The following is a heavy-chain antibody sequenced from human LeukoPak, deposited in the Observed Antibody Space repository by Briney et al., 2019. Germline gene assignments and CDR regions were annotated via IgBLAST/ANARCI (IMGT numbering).Heavy chain of an antibody. J-gene: IGHJ4*02. CDR2: IYSGGST. V-gene: IGHV3-53*01. D-gene: IGHD4-23*01. CDR1: GFIVSSNY. CDR3: ARDLYGGNSDY. Sequence: PGGSLRLSXAASGFIVSSNYMSWVPQGPGKGLEWVPVIYSGGSTYYADSVKGRFTISRDNSKNTLYLQMHSLRAEDTAVFYCARDLYGGNSDYWGQGTLVTVSS.